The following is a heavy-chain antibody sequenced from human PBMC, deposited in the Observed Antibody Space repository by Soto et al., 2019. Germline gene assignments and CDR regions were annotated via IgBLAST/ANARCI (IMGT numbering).Heavy chain of an antibody. J-gene: IGHJ4*02. CDR3: AREGYSSSWYPLLDY. D-gene: IGHD6-13*01. V-gene: IGHV3-33*01. Sequence: GGSLRLSCAASGFTFSSYDMHWVRQAPGKGLEWVAVIWYDGSNKYYADSVKGRFTISRDNSKNTLYLQMNSLRAEDTAVYYCAREGYSSSWYPLLDYWGQGTLVTVSS. CDR2: IWYDGSNK. CDR1: GFTFSSYD.